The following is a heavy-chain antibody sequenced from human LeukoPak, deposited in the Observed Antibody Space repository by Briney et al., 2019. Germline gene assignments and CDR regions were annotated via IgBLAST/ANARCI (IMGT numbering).Heavy chain of an antibody. CDR2: ICGSDDNT. D-gene: IGHD2-15*01. V-gene: IGHV3-23*01. Sequence: PGGSLRLSCAASGFTFSSYALSWVRQAPGKGLEWVSVICGSDDNTYYADSVKGRFTVSRDNSKNTLYLQMNSLRAEDTAVYYCAKAQFATCYSGSDYWSQGTLVTVSS. CDR1: GFTFSSYA. J-gene: IGHJ4*02. CDR3: AKAQFATCYSGSDY.